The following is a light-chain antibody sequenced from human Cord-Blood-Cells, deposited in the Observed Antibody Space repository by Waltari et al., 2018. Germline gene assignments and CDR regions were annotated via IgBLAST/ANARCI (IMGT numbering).Light chain of an antibody. V-gene: IGLV1-40*01. CDR3: QSYDSSLSVYV. CDR1: SSNIGAGYD. CDR2: GNS. J-gene: IGLJ1*01. Sequence: QSVLTQPPSVSGAPGQRVTISCTGSSSNIGAGYDVHWYQQLPGTAPKLLIYGNSTRPSGVPDRLSGSKSGTSASLAIAGLQAEDEADYYCQSYDSSLSVYVFGTGTKVTVL.